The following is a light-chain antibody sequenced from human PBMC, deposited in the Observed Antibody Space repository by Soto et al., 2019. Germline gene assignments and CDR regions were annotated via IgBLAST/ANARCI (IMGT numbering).Light chain of an antibody. CDR1: SSDVGSYNL. J-gene: IGLJ1*01. CDR3: CSYAGSSTFLYV. Sequence: QSVLTQPASVSGSSGQSITISCTGTSSDVGSYNLVSWYQQHPGKAPKLMIYEVSKRPSGVSNRFSGSKSGNTASLTISGLQAEDEADYYCCSYAGSSTFLYVFGTGTKVTVL. V-gene: IGLV2-23*02. CDR2: EVS.